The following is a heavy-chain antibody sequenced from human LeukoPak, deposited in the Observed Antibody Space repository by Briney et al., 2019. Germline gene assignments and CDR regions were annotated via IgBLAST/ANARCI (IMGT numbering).Heavy chain of an antibody. Sequence: GGSLRLSCAASGFTFSSYSMNWVRQAPGKGLEWVAVISYDGSNKYYADSVKGRFTISRDNSKNTLYLQMNSLRAEDTAVYYCARAVFRAVAGTADYWGQGTLVTVSS. D-gene: IGHD6-19*01. CDR2: ISYDGSNK. CDR1: GFTFSSYS. J-gene: IGHJ4*02. V-gene: IGHV3-30*03. CDR3: ARAVFRAVAGTADY.